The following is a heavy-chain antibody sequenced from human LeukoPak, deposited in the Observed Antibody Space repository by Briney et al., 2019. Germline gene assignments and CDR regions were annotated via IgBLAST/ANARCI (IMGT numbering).Heavy chain of an antibody. CDR3: GKGVVGYCSGSRCHAYDY. CDR2: ISGSGADT. Sequence: GGSLRLSCAASGFTFSHCSMSWVRHAPERGLEGVSAISGSGADTYYAECEKCRFRILRDNSNNTLYMQMDSLRAADAALHYCGKGVVGYCSGSRCHAYDYWGRGTLVTVSS. D-gene: IGHD2-15*01. CDR1: GFTFSHCS. V-gene: IGHV3-23*01. J-gene: IGHJ4*02.